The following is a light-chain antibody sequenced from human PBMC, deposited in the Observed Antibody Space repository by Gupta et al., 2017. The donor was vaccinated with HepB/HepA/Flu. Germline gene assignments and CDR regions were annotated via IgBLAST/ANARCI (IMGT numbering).Light chain of an antibody. Sequence: DMQMTQFHSTLYGSVGDRVTLTCRARQSVNNLLEWYQQKTGNAPKLLIYKASKRKSGVPSRFSGSGYGTEFTLTISSRQPDDFANYYCQQKYHCPVTFGRGTTVDIK. CDR1: QSVNNL. V-gene: IGKV1-5*03. CDR2: KAS. CDR3: QQKYHCPVT. J-gene: IGKJ4*01.